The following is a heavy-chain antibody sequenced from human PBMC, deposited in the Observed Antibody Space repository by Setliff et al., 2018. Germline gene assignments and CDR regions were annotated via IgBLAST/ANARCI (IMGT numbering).Heavy chain of an antibody. J-gene: IGHJ6*02. D-gene: IGHD3-10*01. Sequence: GESLKISCAASGFSLSSYWMSWVRQAPGKGLEWVANIKQDGSEKYYVDSVKGRFTISRDNAKNSLYLQMNSLRAEDTAVYYCARDHVYGSQYYYYYYGMDVWGQGTTVTVSS. CDR3: ARDHVYGSQYYYYYYGMDV. CDR1: GFSLSSYW. CDR2: IKQDGSEK. V-gene: IGHV3-7*01.